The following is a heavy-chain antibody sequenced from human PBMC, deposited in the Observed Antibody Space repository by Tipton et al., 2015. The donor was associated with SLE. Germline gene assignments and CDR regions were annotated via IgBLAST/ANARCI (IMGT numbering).Heavy chain of an antibody. Sequence: TLSLTCTVSGGSISSHYWSWIRQPAGKGLEWIGRIYISGSGSINYNPSLKSRVTMSVDTSKNQVSLKLNSVTAADAAVYYCARDRGNTVVYYWGQGTLVTVSS. CDR2: IYISGSGSI. V-gene: IGHV4-4*07. D-gene: IGHD4-23*01. CDR1: GGSISSHY. J-gene: IGHJ4*02. CDR3: ARDRGNTVVYY.